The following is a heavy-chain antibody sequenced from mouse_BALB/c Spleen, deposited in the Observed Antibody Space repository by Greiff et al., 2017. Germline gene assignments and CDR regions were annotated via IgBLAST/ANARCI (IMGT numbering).Heavy chain of an antibody. V-gene: IGHV1-55*01. CDR3: AREGIDGYFVAY. J-gene: IGHJ3*01. D-gene: IGHD2-3*01. CDR1: GYNFTSYW. CDR2: IYPGSGST. Sequence: QVQLQQPGAELVKPGTSVKLSCKASGYNFTSYWINWVKLRPGQGLEWIGDIYPGSGSTNYNGKFKGKATLTADKSSSTAYMQLSSLTSVDSAVYFCAREGIDGYFVAYWGQGTLVTVSA.